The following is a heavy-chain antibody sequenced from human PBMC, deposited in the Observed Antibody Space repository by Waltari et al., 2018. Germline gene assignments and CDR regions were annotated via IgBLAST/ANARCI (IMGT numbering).Heavy chain of an antibody. D-gene: IGHD3-10*02. V-gene: IGHV3-7*01. J-gene: IGHJ4*01. CDR1: GFTFGRSW. Sequence: VQLVESGGGLVQPGGSLRLSCRGSGFTFGRSWMTWVRQAPGKGLEWVANINEDGSMKSYVDSVRGRFTISRDNAKNSLYLQMHSLRAEDTAVFYCARSVWGEGNYWGHGTLVTVSS. CDR3: ARSVWGEGNY. CDR2: INEDGSMK.